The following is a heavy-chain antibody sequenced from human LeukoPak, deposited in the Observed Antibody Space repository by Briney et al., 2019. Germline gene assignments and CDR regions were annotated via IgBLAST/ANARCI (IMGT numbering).Heavy chain of an antibody. Sequence: ASVKVSCKVSGYTLTELSMHWVRQAPGKGLEWMGGFDPEDGETIYAQKFQGRVTMTEDTSTDTAYMELSSLRSEDTAVYYCATVPVGFNRARPFRYGSGSYYGPFDYWGQGTLVTVSS. D-gene: IGHD3-10*01. CDR1: GYTLTELS. V-gene: IGHV1-24*01. J-gene: IGHJ4*02. CDR2: FDPEDGET. CDR3: ATVPVGFNRARPFRYGSGSYYGPFDY.